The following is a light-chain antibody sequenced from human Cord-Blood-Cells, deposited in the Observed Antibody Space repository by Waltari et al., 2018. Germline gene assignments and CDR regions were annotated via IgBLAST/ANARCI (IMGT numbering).Light chain of an antibody. CDR3: QQYGSSSYT. Sequence: EIVLTQSPGTLSLSPGERATLSCRASQSVSSSHLAWYQQKPGQAPRLLIYGASSRATGIPDRISGRASGTDFTLTISRLEPEDFAVYYCQQYGSSSYTFGQGTKLEIK. CDR2: GAS. J-gene: IGKJ2*01. CDR1: QSVSSSH. V-gene: IGKV3-20*01.